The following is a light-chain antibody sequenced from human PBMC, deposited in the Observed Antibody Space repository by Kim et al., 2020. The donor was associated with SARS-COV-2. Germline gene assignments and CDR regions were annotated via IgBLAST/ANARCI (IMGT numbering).Light chain of an antibody. Sequence: QSVLTQPPSASGTPGQRVTVSCSGSSSNIGSNTVNWYQQLPGTAPKLLIYSNDRRPSGVPDRFSGSKSGTSASLAISGLQSEDEADYYCAAWDDSLNAWLFGGGNQLTVL. CDR3: AAWDDSLNAWL. CDR2: SND. J-gene: IGLJ3*02. V-gene: IGLV1-44*01. CDR1: SSNIGSNT.